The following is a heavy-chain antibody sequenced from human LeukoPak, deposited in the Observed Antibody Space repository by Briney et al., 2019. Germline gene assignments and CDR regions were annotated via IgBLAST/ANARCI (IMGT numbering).Heavy chain of an antibody. J-gene: IGHJ4*02. CDR1: GFILSTHG. V-gene: IGHV3-33*01. CDR3: ARDLSFGSLDF. CDR2: LWYDGSRE. Sequence: SVTLPCAASGFILSTHGMHWLRPAPGKGLEGVAGLWYDGSREDYADSVKGRFTISRDMSKNTLNLQMNSLRVEDTAMFYCARDLSFGSLDFRGQGTLVTVSS. D-gene: IGHD1-26*01.